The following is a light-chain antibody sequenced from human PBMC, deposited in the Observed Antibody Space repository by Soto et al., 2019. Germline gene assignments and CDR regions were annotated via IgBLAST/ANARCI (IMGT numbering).Light chain of an antibody. CDR2: EVS. V-gene: IGLV2-8*01. J-gene: IGLJ3*02. CDR1: SSDVGGYNY. Sequence: QSALTQPPSASGSPGQSVTISCTGTSSDVGGYNYVSWYQQHPGKAPKLMIYEVSKRPSGVPDRFSGSKSGTSVSLAITGLQAEDEADYYCQSYDTSLRGWVFGGGTKLTVL. CDR3: QSYDTSLRGWV.